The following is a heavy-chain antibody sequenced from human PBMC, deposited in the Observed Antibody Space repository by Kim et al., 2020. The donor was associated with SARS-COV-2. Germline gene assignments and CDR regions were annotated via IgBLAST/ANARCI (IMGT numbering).Heavy chain of an antibody. D-gene: IGHD3-10*01. CDR3: ARDSYYRSVQPFDY. Sequence: PALKGRVTISVDTSKNQFSLKLISVTAADTAVYYCARDSYYRSVQPFDYWGQGTLVTVSS. V-gene: IGHV4-34*01. J-gene: IGHJ4*02.